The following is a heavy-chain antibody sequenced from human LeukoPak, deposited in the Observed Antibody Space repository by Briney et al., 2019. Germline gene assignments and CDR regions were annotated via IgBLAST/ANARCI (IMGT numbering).Heavy chain of an antibody. CDR3: ARLSGYSYGCYDY. V-gene: IGHV3-49*04. CDR2: IRSKAYGGTS. CDR1: GFTFGDYA. D-gene: IGHD5-18*01. Sequence: GGSLRLSCTGSGFTFGDYAFNWVRQAPGKGLEWVGFIRSKAYGGTSEYAAPVKGRFTISRDDSKSIAYLQMSSLKTEDTAVYYCARLSGYSYGCYDYWGQGALVTVSS. J-gene: IGHJ4*02.